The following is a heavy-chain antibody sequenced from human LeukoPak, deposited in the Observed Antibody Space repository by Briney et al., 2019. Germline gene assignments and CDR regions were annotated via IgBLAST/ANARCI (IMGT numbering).Heavy chain of an antibody. V-gene: IGHV4-39*01. J-gene: IGHJ4*02. Sequence: SETLSLTCTVSGGSISSSSYYWGWIRQPPGKGLEWIRSIYYSGSTYYNPSLKSRVTISVDTSKNQFSLKLSSVTAADTAVYYCARQRSVGARDLFDYWGQGTLVTVSS. CDR1: GGSISSSSYY. CDR2: IYYSGST. D-gene: IGHD1-26*01. CDR3: ARQRSVGARDLFDY.